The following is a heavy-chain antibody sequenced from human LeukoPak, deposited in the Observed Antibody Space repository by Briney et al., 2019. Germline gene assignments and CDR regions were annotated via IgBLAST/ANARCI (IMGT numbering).Heavy chain of an antibody. D-gene: IGHD6-19*01. CDR2: ISTYNDNT. CDR3: ERNVYDLRGQWLVPGFDY. CDR1: GYTFFSYG. J-gene: IGHJ4*02. V-gene: IGHV1-18*01. Sequence: GASVKVSCKSSGYTFFSYGITWVRQPPGQGLEWMGWISTYNDNTNYEQKFQGKVTMTTDTSKSTDYMELSSLRSDAAAVYYCERNVYDLRGQWLVPGFDYWGQGTLVTVSS.